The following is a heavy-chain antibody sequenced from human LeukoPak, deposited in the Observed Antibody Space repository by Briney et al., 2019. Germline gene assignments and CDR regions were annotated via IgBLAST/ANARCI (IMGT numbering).Heavy chain of an antibody. J-gene: IGHJ4*02. D-gene: IGHD2/OR15-2a*01. V-gene: IGHV4-59*08. Sequence: SETLSLICTVSGGSISSYYWSWIRQPPGKGLEWIGYIYYSGSTNYNPSLKSRVTISVDTSKNQFSLKLSSVTAADTAVYYCARTFPAHGSIDYWGQGTLVTVSS. CDR1: GGSISSYY. CDR2: IYYSGST. CDR3: ARTFPAHGSIDY.